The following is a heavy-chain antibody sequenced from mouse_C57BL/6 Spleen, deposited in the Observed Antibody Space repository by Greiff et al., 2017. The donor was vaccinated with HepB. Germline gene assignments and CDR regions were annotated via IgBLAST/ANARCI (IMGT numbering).Heavy chain of an antibody. J-gene: IGHJ1*03. CDR1: GFTFTDYY. CDR2: IRNKANGYTT. Sequence: EVKLMESGGGLVQPGGSLSLSCAASGFTFTDYYMSWVRQPPGKALEWLGFIRNKANGYTTEYSASVKGRFTISRDNSQSILYLQMNALRAEDSATYYCARSLSTVVARGYFDVWGTGTTVTVSS. D-gene: IGHD1-1*01. CDR3: ARSLSTVVARGYFDV. V-gene: IGHV7-3*01.